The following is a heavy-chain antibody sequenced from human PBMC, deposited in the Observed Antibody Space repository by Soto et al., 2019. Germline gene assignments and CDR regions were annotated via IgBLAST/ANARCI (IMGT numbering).Heavy chain of an antibody. Sequence: PSETLSLTCAVYGGSFSGYYWSWIRQPPGKGLKWIGEINHSGSTNYNASVKSRVTISVDTSKNQFSLKLNSVTAADTAVYYCARGQRNTAMLLSQYYYYGMDVWGQGTTVTVSS. J-gene: IGHJ6*02. D-gene: IGHD5-18*01. CDR2: INHSGST. CDR3: ARGQRNTAMLLSQYYYYGMDV. V-gene: IGHV4-34*01. CDR1: GGSFSGYY.